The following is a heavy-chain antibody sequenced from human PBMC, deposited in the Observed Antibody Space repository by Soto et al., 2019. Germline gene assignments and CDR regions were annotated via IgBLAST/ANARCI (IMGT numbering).Heavy chain of an antibody. CDR1: GFTFSTYW. CDR3: ARGAGIGDS. Sequence: EVQLVESGGDLVQPGGSLRLSCAASGFTFSTYWMSWVRQAPGKGLEWLANIKEDGSEKYYVDSVKGRFTISRDNAKNSLYLQVNGLRAEDTAIYYCARGAGIGDSWGQGTLVTVSS. J-gene: IGHJ4*02. D-gene: IGHD3-16*01. V-gene: IGHV3-7*04. CDR2: IKEDGSEK.